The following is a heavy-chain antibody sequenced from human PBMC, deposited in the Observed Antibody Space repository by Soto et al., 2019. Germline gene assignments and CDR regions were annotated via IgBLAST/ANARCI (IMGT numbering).Heavy chain of an antibody. J-gene: IGHJ6*02. Sequence: PWGSLRLSCAASGFTFISYAISCVRHSPLKWRAWVSAISGSGGSTYYADSVKGRFTISRDNSKNTLYLQMNSLRAEDTAVYYCAKVALTLVGYYGMDVWGQGATVTVSS. V-gene: IGHV3-23*01. CDR1: GFTFISYA. CDR3: AKVALTLVGYYGMDV. CDR2: ISGSGGST. D-gene: IGHD2-15*01.